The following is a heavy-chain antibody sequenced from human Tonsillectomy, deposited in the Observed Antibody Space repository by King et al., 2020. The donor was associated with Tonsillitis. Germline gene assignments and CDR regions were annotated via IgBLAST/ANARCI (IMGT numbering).Heavy chain of an antibody. J-gene: IGHJ4*02. CDR3: ARDAVAAAGDY. CDR1: GFTFSAYW. CDR2: IKGDGSEK. D-gene: IGHD6-13*01. Sequence: VQLVESGGGLVQPGGSLRLSCAASGFTFSAYWMTWVRQAPGKGLEWVATIKGDGSEKYYMDSLKGRFTIYRDNAKESLFLQVSSLRAEDTALYYCARDAVAAAGDYWGQGTLVTVSS. V-gene: IGHV3-7*01.